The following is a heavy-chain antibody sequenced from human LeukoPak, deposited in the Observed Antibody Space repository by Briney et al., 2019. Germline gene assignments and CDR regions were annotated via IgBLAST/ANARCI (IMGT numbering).Heavy chain of an antibody. D-gene: IGHD3-9*01. CDR3: ARRTGYYNGFDY. V-gene: IGHV4-59*01. J-gene: IGHJ4*02. Sequence: PSETLSLTCRVSGGFISSYYWSWIRQPPGKGLEWIGYIYYSGTTNYNPSLKSRVTISLDTSKNQFSLKLSSVTAADTAVHYCARRTGYYNGFDYWGQGTLVTVSS. CDR2: IYYSGTT. CDR1: GGFISSYY.